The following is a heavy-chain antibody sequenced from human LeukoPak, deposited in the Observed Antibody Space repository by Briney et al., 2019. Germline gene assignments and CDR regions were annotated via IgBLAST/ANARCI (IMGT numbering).Heavy chain of an antibody. CDR3: ARATYYYGSGTYGHFDY. CDR2: IYPGDSDT. CDR1: GYSFTSYW. V-gene: IGHV5-51*01. D-gene: IGHD3-10*01. J-gene: IGHJ4*02. Sequence: GESLKISCKGSGYSFTSYWIAWVRQMPGKGPEWMGIIYPGDSDTRYSPSFQGQVTISADKSISTAYLQWSSLKASDTAMYYCARATYYYGSGTYGHFDYWGQGTLVTVSS.